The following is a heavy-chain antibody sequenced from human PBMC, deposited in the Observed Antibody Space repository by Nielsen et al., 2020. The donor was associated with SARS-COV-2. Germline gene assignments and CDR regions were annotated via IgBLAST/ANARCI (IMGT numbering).Heavy chain of an antibody. CDR3: AKLWFGEWGWFDP. Sequence: GESLKISCAASGFTFSCYGMHWVRQAPGKGLEWVAVISYDGSNKYYADSVKGRFTISRDNSKNTLYLQMNSLRAEDTAVYYCAKLWFGEWGWFDPWGQGTLVTVSS. D-gene: IGHD3-10*01. CDR2: ISYDGSNK. CDR1: GFTFSCYG. V-gene: IGHV3-30*18. J-gene: IGHJ5*02.